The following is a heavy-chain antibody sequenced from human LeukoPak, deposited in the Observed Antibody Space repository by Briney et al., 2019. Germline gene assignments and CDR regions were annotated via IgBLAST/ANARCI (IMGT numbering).Heavy chain of an antibody. V-gene: IGHV1-2*02. CDR1: GYTFTGYY. CDR3: ARDRNSGSSLDI. J-gene: IGHJ3*02. CDR2: IYPYSGDT. D-gene: IGHD6-6*01. Sequence: ASVTVSCKASGYTFTGYYIHWVRQAPGQGLEWMGWIYPYSGDTNYAQNFQGRVTMTRDTSMSTAYMELSSLKSDDTAVYYCARDRNSGSSLDIWGQGTMLTVSS.